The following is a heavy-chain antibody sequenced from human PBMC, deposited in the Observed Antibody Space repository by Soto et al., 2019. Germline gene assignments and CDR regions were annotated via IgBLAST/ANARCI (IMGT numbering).Heavy chain of an antibody. D-gene: IGHD2-2*01. CDR1: GLNFSSYA. Sequence: GGSLRLSCAASGLNFSSYAMXXVSXXXGKGLXXVSXISGSGGSTYYADSVKGRFTISRDNSKNTLYLQMNSLRAEDTAVYYCAKIELGLVPAAKGPHDYYYYGMDVWGQGTTVTVSS. CDR2: ISGSGGST. V-gene: IGHV3-23*01. CDR3: AKIELGLVPAAKGPHDYYYYGMDV. J-gene: IGHJ6*02.